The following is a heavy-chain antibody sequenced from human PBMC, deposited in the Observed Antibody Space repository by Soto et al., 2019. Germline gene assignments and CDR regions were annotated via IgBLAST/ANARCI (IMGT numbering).Heavy chain of an antibody. V-gene: IGHV2-5*02. Sequence: QITLKESGPTLVKPTQTLTLTCTFSGFSLSTSGVGVGWIRQPPGKALEWLALISWDDDKRYRPSLKSRVSISKDTSKNQVVLTMTNMDPVDTATYYCAHSRSETVPPWGQGTLVTVSS. CDR2: ISWDDDK. CDR1: GFSLSTSGVG. CDR3: AHSRSETVPP. D-gene: IGHD4-17*01. J-gene: IGHJ5*02.